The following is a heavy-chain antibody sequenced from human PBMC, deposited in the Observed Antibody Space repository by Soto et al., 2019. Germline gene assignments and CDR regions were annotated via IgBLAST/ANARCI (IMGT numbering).Heavy chain of an antibody. CDR1: GYTFTSYA. Sequence: QVQLVQSGAEVKKPGASVKVSCKASGYTFTSYAMPWVRQAPGQRLEWMGWINAGNGNTKYSQKFQGGVTITRDTSASTAYMELSSLRTEDTAVYYCAVHYYDFWSGLSYWGQGTLVSVSS. CDR2: INAGNGNT. V-gene: IGHV1-3*01. J-gene: IGHJ4*02. D-gene: IGHD3-3*01. CDR3: AVHYYDFWSGLSY.